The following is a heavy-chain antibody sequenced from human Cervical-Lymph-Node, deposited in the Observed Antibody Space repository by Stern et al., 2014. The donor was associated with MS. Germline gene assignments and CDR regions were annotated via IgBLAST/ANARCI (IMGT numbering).Heavy chain of an antibody. CDR2: IFPGGGGI. CDR3: ARQRYFDY. CDR1: GYTFTSYW. J-gene: IGHJ4*02. Sequence: VQLVQSGPEVQRPGESLKISCPASGYTFTSYWIGWVRQMPGKGLEWIGIIFPGGGGIRNSPSCQGQVTISADKSSSTAYLQWNNLKAWDTAIYYCARQRYFDYWGQGTLVTVSS. V-gene: IGHV5-51*01.